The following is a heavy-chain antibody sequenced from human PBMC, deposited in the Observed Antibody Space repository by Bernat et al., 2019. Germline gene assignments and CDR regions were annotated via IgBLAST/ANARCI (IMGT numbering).Heavy chain of an antibody. CDR1: GGSSNNYF. D-gene: IGHD1-1*01. V-gene: IGHV4-59*01. CDR2: IYYSGST. CDR3: ARDPSTFAGYFDY. Sequence: QVQLQESGPGLVKPSETLSLTCTVSGGSSNNYFWSWIRQPPGKGLEWIGYIYYSGSTNYIPSLKSRVTISVDTSKNQFSLKLSSVTAADTAVYYCARDPSTFAGYFDYWGQGTLVTVSS. J-gene: IGHJ4*02.